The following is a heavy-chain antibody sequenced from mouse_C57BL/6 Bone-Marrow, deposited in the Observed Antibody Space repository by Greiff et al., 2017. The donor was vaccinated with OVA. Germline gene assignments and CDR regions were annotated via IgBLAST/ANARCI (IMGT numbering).Heavy chain of an antibody. CDR2: IYPGSGNT. Sequence: VQLQESGAELVRPGASVKLSCKASGYTFTDYYINWVKQRPGQGLEWIARIYPGSGNTYYNEKFKGKATLTAEKSSSTAYMQLSSLTSEDSAVYFCASEGFAYWGQGTLVTVSA. J-gene: IGHJ3*01. CDR1: GYTFTDYY. CDR3: ASEGFAY. V-gene: IGHV1-76*01.